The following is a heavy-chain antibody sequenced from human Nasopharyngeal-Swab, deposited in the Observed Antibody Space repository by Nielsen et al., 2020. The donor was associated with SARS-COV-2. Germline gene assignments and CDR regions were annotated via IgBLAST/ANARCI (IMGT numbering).Heavy chain of an antibody. CDR3: AKERRNWGFDV. CDR1: GFTFSSYA. V-gene: IGHV3-23*01. CDR2: ITDSGGST. D-gene: IGHD7-27*01. J-gene: IGHJ6*02. Sequence: GESLKISCAASGFTFSSYAMSWVRQAPGKGLEWVSGITDSGGSTYYADSVKGRFTISRDNSKNTLYLQMNSLRAEDTAVYYCAKERRNWGFDVWGQGTTVTVSS.